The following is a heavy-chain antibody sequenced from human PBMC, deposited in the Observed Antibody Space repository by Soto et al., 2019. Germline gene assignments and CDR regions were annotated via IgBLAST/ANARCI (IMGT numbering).Heavy chain of an antibody. D-gene: IGHD3-10*01. V-gene: IGHV3-7*01. CDR1: GFTFSSYW. J-gene: IGHJ5*02. CDR2: IKQDGSEK. CDR3: ATEKITMVRGVITHWFDP. Sequence: VQLVESGGGLVQPGGSLRLSCAASGFTFSSYWMSWVRQAPGKGLEWVANIKQDGSEKYYVDSVKGRFTISRDNAKNSLYLQMNSLRAEDTAVYYCATEKITMVRGVITHWFDPWGQGTLVTVSS.